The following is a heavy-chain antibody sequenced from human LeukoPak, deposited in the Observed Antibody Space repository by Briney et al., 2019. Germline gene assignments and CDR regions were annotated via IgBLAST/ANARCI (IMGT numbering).Heavy chain of an antibody. D-gene: IGHD1-26*01. J-gene: IGHJ4*02. Sequence: GASVKVSCKASGYTLTSFGISWVRQAPGQGLEWMGWISAYNGNTNYAQKLQGRVTMTTDTSTSTAYMELTSLKSDDTAVYYCARDQVVGATAGTFDYWGQGTLVTVSS. V-gene: IGHV1-18*01. CDR2: ISAYNGNT. CDR1: GYTLTSFG. CDR3: ARDQVVGATAGTFDY.